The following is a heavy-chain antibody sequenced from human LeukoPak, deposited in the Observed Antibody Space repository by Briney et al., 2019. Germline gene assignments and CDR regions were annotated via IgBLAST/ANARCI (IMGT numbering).Heavy chain of an antibody. CDR3: AKPLGFGELLGFDY. V-gene: IGHV3-33*06. Sequence: GGSLRLSCAASGSTFSSYGMHWVRQAPGKGLEWVAVIWYDGSNKYYADSVKGRFTISRDNSKNTLYLQMNSLRAEDTAVYYCAKPLGFGELLGFDYWGQGTLVTVSS. D-gene: IGHD3-10*01. CDR1: GSTFSSYG. J-gene: IGHJ4*02. CDR2: IWYDGSNK.